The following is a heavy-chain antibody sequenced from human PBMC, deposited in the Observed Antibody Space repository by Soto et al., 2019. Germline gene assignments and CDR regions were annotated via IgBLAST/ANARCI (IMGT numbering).Heavy chain of an antibody. CDR2: IYYSGST. J-gene: IGHJ5*02. V-gene: IGHV4-59*08. D-gene: IGHD5-12*01. CDR3: ARIYSGYDYGWFDP. Sequence: PSETLSLTCTVSGGSISSYYWSWIRQPPGKGLEWIGYIYYSGSTNYNPSLKSRVTISVDTSKNQFSLKLSSVTAADTAVYYCARIYSGYDYGWFDPWGQGTLVTVSS. CDR1: GGSISSYY.